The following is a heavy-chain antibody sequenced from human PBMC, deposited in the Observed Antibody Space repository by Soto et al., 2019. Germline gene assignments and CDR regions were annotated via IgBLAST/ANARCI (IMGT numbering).Heavy chain of an antibody. J-gene: IGHJ4*02. D-gene: IGHD3-3*01. CDR3: ARGVHDFWSGYYTGEFDY. V-gene: IGHV4-31*03. CDR2: IYYSGGT. Sequence: QVQLQESGPGLVKPSQTLSLTCTVSGGSISSGGYSWSWIRQHPGKGLVWIGYIYYSGGTYYNPFLKNRVTISVDTSKNQFSLKLSSVSAADTAVYYCARGVHDFWSGYYTGEFDYWGQGTLVTVSS. CDR1: GGSISSGGYS.